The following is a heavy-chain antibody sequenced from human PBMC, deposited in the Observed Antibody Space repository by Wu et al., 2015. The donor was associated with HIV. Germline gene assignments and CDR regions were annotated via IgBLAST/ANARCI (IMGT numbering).Heavy chain of an antibody. CDR1: GGSLSAYT. D-gene: IGHD2-21*01. J-gene: IGHJ4*02. CDR2: IMAAFSAT. CDR3: ARGSYCGRECYSYFDS. Sequence: QVQLVQSGAEVKKPGASVKVSCTTSGGSLSAYTISWVRQAPGQGLEWMGGIMAAFSATNYAQQFQGRVTITTDEATSTVYMEMSSLKSEDTAVYYCARGSYCGRECYSYFDSWGLGTLVTVTS. V-gene: IGHV1-69*01.